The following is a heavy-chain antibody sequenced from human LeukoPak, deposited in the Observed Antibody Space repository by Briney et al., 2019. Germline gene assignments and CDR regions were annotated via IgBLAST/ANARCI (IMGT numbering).Heavy chain of an antibody. V-gene: IGHV1-2*02. Sequence: ASVKVSCKASGYTFTGYYIHWVRQAPGQGLEWMGWINPNSGGPDYAQKFQGRVTMTRDTSISTAYMEMSRLRSDDTAVYYCARDVSAGGTNWFDPWGQGTLVTVSS. CDR1: GYTFTGYY. D-gene: IGHD3-16*01. J-gene: IGHJ5*02. CDR3: ARDVSAGGTNWFDP. CDR2: INPNSGGP.